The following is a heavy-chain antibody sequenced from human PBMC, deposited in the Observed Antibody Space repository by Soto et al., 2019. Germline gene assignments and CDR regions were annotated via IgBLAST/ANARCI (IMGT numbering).Heavy chain of an antibody. V-gene: IGHV4-39*01. J-gene: IGHJ4*02. D-gene: IGHD5-18*01. CDR3: ARHEWLQLWLVTEY. Sequence: ASETLSLTCSVSGDSIGSSTNYWGWIRQPPGKGLEWIGTIYHSGNTYYNPTLKSRVAISVDMSKNQSSLRLNSVTAADTAVYYCARHEWLQLWLVTEYWGQGALVTVSS. CDR1: GDSIGSSTNY. CDR2: IYHSGNT.